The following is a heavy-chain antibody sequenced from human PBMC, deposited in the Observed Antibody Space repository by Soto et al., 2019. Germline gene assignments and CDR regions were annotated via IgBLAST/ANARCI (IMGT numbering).Heavy chain of an antibody. CDR1: GGSISGYY. J-gene: IGHJ4*02. D-gene: IGHD3-10*01. Sequence: SETLSLTCTVSGGSISGYYGSWVRQPPGKGLEWIGYIHYRGSTNYNPSLKSRVTMSVDTSENKFSLQLSSVTAADTAVYYCARDGEIRRCYYFENCGQGTLVTVSS. CDR2: IHYRGST. V-gene: IGHV4-59*01. CDR3: ARDGEIRRCYYFEN.